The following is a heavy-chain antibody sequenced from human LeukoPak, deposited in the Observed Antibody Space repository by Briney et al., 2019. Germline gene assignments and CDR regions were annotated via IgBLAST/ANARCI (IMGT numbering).Heavy chain of an antibody. J-gene: IGHJ5*02. V-gene: IGHV4-39*01. CDR2: IFYGGST. CDR3: ARSSGVVIHNWFDP. Sequence: SETLSLTCTVSGGSIRSSSYYWGWIRQPPGKGLEWIGTIFYGGSTYYNPSLKSRATISVDTSKNQFSLKLSSVTAAATAVYYCARSSGVVIHNWFDPRGQGTLVTVSS. CDR1: GGSIRSSSYY. D-gene: IGHD3-3*01.